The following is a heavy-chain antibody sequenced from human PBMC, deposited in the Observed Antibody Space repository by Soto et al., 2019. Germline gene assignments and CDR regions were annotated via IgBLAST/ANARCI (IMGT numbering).Heavy chain of an antibody. CDR1: GGSISSYY. V-gene: IGHV4-59*01. CDR2: IYYSGST. J-gene: IGHJ4*02. D-gene: IGHD6-13*01. Sequence: SETLSLTCTVSGGSISSYYWSWIRQPPGKGLEWIGYIYYSGSTNYNPSLKSRVTISVDTSKNQFSLKLSSVTAADTAVYYCARAYSSPGDLDFWGQGTLVTLFS. CDR3: ARAYSSPGDLDF.